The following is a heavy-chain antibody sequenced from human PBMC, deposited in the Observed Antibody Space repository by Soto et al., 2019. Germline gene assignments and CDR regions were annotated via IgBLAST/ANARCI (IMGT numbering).Heavy chain of an antibody. CDR1: VFTFRNYV. V-gene: IGHV3-23*01. CDR3: AKAGSTTSPRYYFDY. Sequence: PWEALTLSCTSSVFTFRNYVMSWVRQAPGKGLEWASVISGAGGSTSSADSVKGRFTISIDSSSNTLYLQMNSLRVEDTAIYYCAKAGSTTSPRYYFDYWGRGTLVTGSS. J-gene: IGHJ4*02. D-gene: IGHD4-17*01. CDR2: ISGAGGST.